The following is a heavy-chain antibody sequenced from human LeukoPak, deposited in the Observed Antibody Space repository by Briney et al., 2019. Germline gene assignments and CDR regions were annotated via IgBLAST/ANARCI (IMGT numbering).Heavy chain of an antibody. D-gene: IGHD5-12*01. Sequence: PSETLSLTCAVYGGSLSGYYWSWILQPPGKGLEWIGEINHSGSTNYNPSLKSRVTISVDTSKNQFSLKLSSVTAADTAVYYCARGSDVDIVATTEEFDYWGQGTLVTVSS. CDR2: INHSGST. CDR1: GGSLSGYY. CDR3: ARGSDVDIVATTEEFDY. V-gene: IGHV4-34*01. J-gene: IGHJ4*02.